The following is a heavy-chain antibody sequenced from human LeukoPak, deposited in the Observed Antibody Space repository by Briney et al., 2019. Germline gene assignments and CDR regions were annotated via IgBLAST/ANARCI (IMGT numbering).Heavy chain of an antibody. CDR3: ARGRGLGSGSYYYYFDS. CDR2: IWYDGSDK. CDR1: GFIFSTPG. D-gene: IGHD3-22*01. Sequence: GGSLRLSCAASGFIFSTPGMHWVRQAPGRGLEWVAIIWYDGSDKYYADSVKGRFTISRDNSKDTLYLQMDSLRAEDTAVYYCARGRGLGSGSYYYYFDSWGQGTLVTVTS. V-gene: IGHV3-33*01. J-gene: IGHJ4*02.